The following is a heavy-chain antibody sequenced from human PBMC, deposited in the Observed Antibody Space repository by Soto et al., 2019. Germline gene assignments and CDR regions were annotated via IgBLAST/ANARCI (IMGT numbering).Heavy chain of an antibody. CDR3: AKALDTSGYSPTDY. Sequence: GGSLRLSCAASGFTFSSYAVIWVRQAPGEGLEWVSIISGSGGSTYYADSVKGRFTISRDNSKNTLYLQMNSMRTEDTAVYYCAKALDTSGYSPTDYWGQGTLVTVSS. CDR1: GFTFSSYA. CDR2: ISGSGGST. J-gene: IGHJ4*02. V-gene: IGHV3-23*01. D-gene: IGHD3-22*01.